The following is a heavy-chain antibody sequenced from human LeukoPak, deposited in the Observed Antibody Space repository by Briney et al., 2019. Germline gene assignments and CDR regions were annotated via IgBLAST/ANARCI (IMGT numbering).Heavy chain of an antibody. CDR2: IYTSGST. Sequence: PSETLSLTCTVSGGSISSYYWSWIRQPAGKGLEWIGRIYTSGSTNYNPSLKSRVTMSVDTSKNQFSLKLSSVTAADTAVYYCARDTAGGYGDYLTYYFDYWGQGTLVTVSS. CDR1: GGSISSYY. D-gene: IGHD4-17*01. J-gene: IGHJ4*02. V-gene: IGHV4-4*07. CDR3: ARDTAGGYGDYLTYYFDY.